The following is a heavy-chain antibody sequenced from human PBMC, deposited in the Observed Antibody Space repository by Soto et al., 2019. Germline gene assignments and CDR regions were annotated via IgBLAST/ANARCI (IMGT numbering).Heavy chain of an antibody. CDR3: AGDDVLCDGGRCYGVPLDV. D-gene: IGHD2-15*01. CDR2: IQSGGPT. J-gene: IGHJ6*04. V-gene: IGHV3-66*01. Sequence: EVHLVESGGGLVQPGGSLRLSCAASGFTVSSKYMSWVRQAPGKGLEWVSLIQSGGPTYYADSVKGRFTISRDTSENTLHLQMARLRAEDRAGYYCAGDDVLCDGGRCYGVPLDVWGKGTMVTVSS. CDR1: GFTVSSKY.